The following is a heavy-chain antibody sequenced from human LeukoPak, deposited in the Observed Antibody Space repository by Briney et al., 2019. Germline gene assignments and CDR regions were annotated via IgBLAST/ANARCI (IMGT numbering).Heavy chain of an antibody. CDR2: INHSGST. Sequence: SGTLSLTCAVYGGSFSGYYWSWIRQPPGKGLEWIGEINHSGSTNYNPSLKSRVTISVDTSKNQFSLKLSSVTAADTAVYYCARGLFKPGSLFLASNWFDPWGQGTLVTVSS. D-gene: IGHD3-10*01. CDR3: ARGLFKPGSLFLASNWFDP. V-gene: IGHV4-34*01. J-gene: IGHJ5*02. CDR1: GGSFSGYY.